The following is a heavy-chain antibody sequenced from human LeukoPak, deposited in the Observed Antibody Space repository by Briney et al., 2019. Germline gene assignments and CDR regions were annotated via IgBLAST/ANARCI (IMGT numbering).Heavy chain of an antibody. CDR3: ARRAGGSSSWFTTYYFDY. D-gene: IGHD6-13*01. CDR1: GGSISSSSYY. V-gene: IGHV4-39*01. J-gene: IGHJ4*02. CDR2: IYYSGST. Sequence: SETLSLTCTVSGGSISSSSYYWGWIRQPPGKGLEWIGSIYYSGSTYYNPCLKSRVTISVDTSKNQFSLKLSSVTAADTAVYYCARRAGGSSSWFTTYYFDYWGQGNPGHRLL.